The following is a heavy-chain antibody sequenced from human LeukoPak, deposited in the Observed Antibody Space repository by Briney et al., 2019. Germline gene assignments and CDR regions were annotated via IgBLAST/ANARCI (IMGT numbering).Heavy chain of an antibody. CDR1: GYTFTSYG. Sequence: ASVKVSCKASGYTFTSYGISWVRQAPGQGLEWMGWISAYNGNTNYAQKLQGRVTMTTDTSTSTAYMELRSLRSDDTAVYYCARDLHPLGQRGYSYVSFDYWGQGTLVTVSS. CDR3: ARDLHPLGQRGYSYVSFDY. CDR2: ISAYNGNT. V-gene: IGHV1-18*01. D-gene: IGHD5-18*01. J-gene: IGHJ4*02.